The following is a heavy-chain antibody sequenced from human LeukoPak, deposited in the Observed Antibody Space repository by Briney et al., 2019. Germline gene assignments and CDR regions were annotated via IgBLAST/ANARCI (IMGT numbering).Heavy chain of an antibody. CDR1: GFTVSSNY. CDR3: ARLVVTATHVDY. D-gene: IGHD2-21*02. Sequence: GGSLRLSCAASGFTVSSNYMSWVRQAPGKGLEWVSVIYSGGSTYYADSVKGRFTISRDNSKNTLYLQMNSLRAEDTAVYYCARLVVTATHVDYWGQGTLVTVSS. V-gene: IGHV3-53*01. CDR2: IYSGGST. J-gene: IGHJ4*02.